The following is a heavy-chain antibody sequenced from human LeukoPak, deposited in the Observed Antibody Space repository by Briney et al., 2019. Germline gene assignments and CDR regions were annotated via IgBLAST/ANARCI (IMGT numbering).Heavy chain of an antibody. CDR2: IRYDGSNK. Sequence: GGSLRLSCAASGFTFSSYGMHWVRQAPGKGLEWVAFIRYDGSNKYYADSVKGRFTISRDNSKNTLYLQMNSLRAEDTAVYYCAKKDRDSSGYYSYYFDYWGQGTLVTFSS. V-gene: IGHV3-30*02. CDR3: AKKDRDSSGYYSYYFDY. CDR1: GFTFSSYG. J-gene: IGHJ4*02. D-gene: IGHD3-22*01.